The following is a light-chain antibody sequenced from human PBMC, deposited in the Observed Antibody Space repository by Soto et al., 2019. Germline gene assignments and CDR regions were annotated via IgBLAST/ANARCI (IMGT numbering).Light chain of an antibody. CDR3: QQYGSSSWT. Sequence: EVVLTQSPGTLSLSPGERATLSCRASQSVSSSYLAWYQQKPGQAPRLLIYGTSSRATGIPERFSGSGSGTAFTLTISRLEPEDFAVYYCQQYGSSSWTFGQGTKVEIK. CDR1: QSVSSSY. V-gene: IGKV3-20*01. CDR2: GTS. J-gene: IGKJ1*01.